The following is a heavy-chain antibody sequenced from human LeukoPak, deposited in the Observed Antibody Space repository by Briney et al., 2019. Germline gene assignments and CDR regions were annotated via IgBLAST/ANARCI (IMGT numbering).Heavy chain of an antibody. J-gene: IGHJ4*02. V-gene: IGHV4-59*11. CDR3: ARGYSSGWYYRGGFDY. D-gene: IGHD6-19*01. CDR2: IYYSGST. CDR1: GGSISSHY. Sequence: PSETLSLTCTVSGGSISSHYWSWIRQPPGKGLEWIGYIYYSGSTNYNPSLKSRVTISVDTSKNQFSLKLSSVTAADTAVYYCARGYSSGWYYRGGFDYWGQGTLVTVSS.